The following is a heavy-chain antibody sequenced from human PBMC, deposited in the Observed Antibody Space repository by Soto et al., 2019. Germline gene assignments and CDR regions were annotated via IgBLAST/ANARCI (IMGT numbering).Heavy chain of an antibody. CDR1: GGSISSYY. CDR3: ARSPPHSHYDCIWGSDLPYYMDV. CDR2: IYYSGST. Sequence: QVQLQESGPGLVKPSETLSLTCTVSGGSISSYYWSWIRQPPGKVLEWIGYIYYSGSTNYNPSLKSRVTIAVDTSKNQFSLKLSSVTAADTAVYYCARSPPHSHYDCIWGSDLPYYMDVWGKGTTVTVSS. J-gene: IGHJ6*03. D-gene: IGHD3-16*02. V-gene: IGHV4-59*01.